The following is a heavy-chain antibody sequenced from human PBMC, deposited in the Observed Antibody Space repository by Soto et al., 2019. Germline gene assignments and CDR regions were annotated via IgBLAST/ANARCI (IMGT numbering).Heavy chain of an antibody. Sequence: GGSLRLSCAASGFTFSSYSMNWVRQAPGKGLEWVSSISSSSSYIYYADSVKGRFTISRDNAKNSLYLQMNSLRAEDTAVYYCARDQGDIVVVVAATLDAFDIWGQGTMVTVSS. V-gene: IGHV3-21*01. CDR3: ARDQGDIVVVVAATLDAFDI. D-gene: IGHD2-15*01. CDR1: GFTFSSYS. CDR2: ISSSSSYI. J-gene: IGHJ3*02.